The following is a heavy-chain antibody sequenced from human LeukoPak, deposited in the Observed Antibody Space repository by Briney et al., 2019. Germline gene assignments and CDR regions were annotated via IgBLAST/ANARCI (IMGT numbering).Heavy chain of an antibody. D-gene: IGHD1-26*01. Sequence: GASVKVSCKASGYTFTSYDINWVRQATGQGLEWMGWMNPNSGNTGYAQKFQGRVTITRNTSISTAYMELSSLRSEDTAVYYCARGPLVNSGSYSDLDYWGQGTLVTVSS. CDR1: GYTFTSYD. V-gene: IGHV1-8*03. CDR2: MNPNSGNT. CDR3: ARGPLVNSGSYSDLDY. J-gene: IGHJ4*02.